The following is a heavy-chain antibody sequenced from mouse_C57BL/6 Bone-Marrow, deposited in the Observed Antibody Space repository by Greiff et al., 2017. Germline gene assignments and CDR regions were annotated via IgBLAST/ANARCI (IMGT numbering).Heavy chain of an antibody. CDR3: ARSYDGYPAGFAY. CDR2: INPNNGGT. D-gene: IGHD2-3*01. V-gene: IGHV1-22*01. Sequence: EVKLQESGPELVKPGASVKMSCKASGYTFTDYNMHWVKQSHGKSLEWIGYINPNNGGTSYNQKFKGKATLTVNKSSSTAYLELRSLTSEDSAVXYCARSYDGYPAGFAYWGQGTLVTVSA. J-gene: IGHJ3*01. CDR1: GYTFTDYN.